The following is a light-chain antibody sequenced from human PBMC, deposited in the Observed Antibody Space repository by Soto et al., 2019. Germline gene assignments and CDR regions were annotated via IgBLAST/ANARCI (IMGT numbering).Light chain of an antibody. J-gene: IGLJ1*01. CDR1: SGDIGTYNL. Sequence: QSVLTQPASVSGSPGQSITVSCIGTSGDIGTYNLVSWYQQYPGKAPKLMIFEVNKRPSGVSNRFSASKSGNTTSLTISGLQGEDEADYHCCSYATSSTRVFGTGTKLTVL. CDR2: EVN. V-gene: IGLV2-23*02. CDR3: CSYATSSTRV.